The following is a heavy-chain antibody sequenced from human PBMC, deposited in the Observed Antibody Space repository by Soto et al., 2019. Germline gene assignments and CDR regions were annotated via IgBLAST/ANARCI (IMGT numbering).Heavy chain of an antibody. D-gene: IGHD5-12*01. J-gene: IGHJ4*02. CDR3: ARGGNTGYVD. CDR2: MHYTGFS. V-gene: IGHV4-59*02. CDR1: GDSVTSHY. Sequence: PSETLSLTCSFSGDSVTSHYLTWIRQSPEKGLEWIGYMHYTGFSHYNPSLKSRVTISVDTSKNQFSLKLSSVTAADTAVYYCARGGNTGYVDWGQGTLVTVSS.